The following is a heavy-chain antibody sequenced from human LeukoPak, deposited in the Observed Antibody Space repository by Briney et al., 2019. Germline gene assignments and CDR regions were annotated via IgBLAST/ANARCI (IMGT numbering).Heavy chain of an antibody. CDR1: GFTFSSYA. Sequence: PGGSLRLSCAASGFTFSSYAMSWVRQAPGKGLEWVSSMSASGGTTSYSDSVQGRFTISRDNSKNTQYLQMLSLRAEDSDIYYCGKVLRGYCCSTSCRNWFDAWGQGTLVTVFS. J-gene: IGHJ5*02. V-gene: IGHV3-23*01. CDR2: MSASGGTT. CDR3: GKVLRGYCCSTSCRNWFDA. D-gene: IGHD2-2*01.